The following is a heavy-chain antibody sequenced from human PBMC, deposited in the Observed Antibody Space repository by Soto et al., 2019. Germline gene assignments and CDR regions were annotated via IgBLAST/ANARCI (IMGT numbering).Heavy chain of an antibody. CDR1: GVSVNSGGYS. Sequence: PSETLSLTCSVSGVSVNSGGYSWSWIRQPPGKGLEWIGFISPSGSPAYNPSLKSRVTISVDRSNNQISLELSSVTAADTAVYYCTRGAIAWGPGTLVTVSS. CDR2: ISPSGSP. J-gene: IGHJ5*02. V-gene: IGHV4-30-2*01. CDR3: TRGAIA. D-gene: IGHD2-2*02.